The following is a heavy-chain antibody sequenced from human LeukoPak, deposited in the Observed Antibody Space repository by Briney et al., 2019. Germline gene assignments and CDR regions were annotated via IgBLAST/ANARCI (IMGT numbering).Heavy chain of an antibody. J-gene: IGHJ4*02. D-gene: IGHD4-11*01. CDR3: ARKTTLGYFDY. Sequence: PSETLSLTCTVSGGSISSYYWSWIRQPPGKGLEWIGYIYYSGSTNYNPSLKSRVTISVDTSKNQLSLKLNSVTAADTAVYYCARKTTLGYFDYWGQGTLVTVSS. CDR2: IYYSGST. V-gene: IGHV4-59*01. CDR1: GGSISSYY.